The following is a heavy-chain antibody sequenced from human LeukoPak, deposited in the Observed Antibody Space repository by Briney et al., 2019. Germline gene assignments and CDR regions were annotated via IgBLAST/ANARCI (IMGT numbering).Heavy chain of an antibody. CDR2: IIPILGIA. J-gene: IGHJ5*02. CDR1: GGTFSSYA. V-gene: IGHV1-69*04. D-gene: IGHD2-15*01. CDR3: ARAGTVVVAANWFDP. Sequence: SVKVSCKASGGTFSSYAISWVRRAPGQGLEWMGRIIPILGIANYAQKFQGRVTITADKSTSTAYMELSSLRSEDTAVYYCARAGTVVVAANWFDPWGQGTLVTVSS.